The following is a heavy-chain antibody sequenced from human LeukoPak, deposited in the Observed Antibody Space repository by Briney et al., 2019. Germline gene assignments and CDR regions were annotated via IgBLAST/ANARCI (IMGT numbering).Heavy chain of an antibody. Sequence: ASVKVSCKTSGYTFTNYDINWVRQATGQGLEWMGWMNPNSGNTGYAQKLQGRVTMTRNTSIRTAYMELSSLTSEDTAVYYCARDSVDLGYSYGYDYYYYMDVWGKGTTVTVSS. J-gene: IGHJ6*03. D-gene: IGHD5-18*01. CDR1: GYTFTNYD. V-gene: IGHV1-8*01. CDR2: MNPNSGNT. CDR3: ARDSVDLGYSYGYDYYYYMDV.